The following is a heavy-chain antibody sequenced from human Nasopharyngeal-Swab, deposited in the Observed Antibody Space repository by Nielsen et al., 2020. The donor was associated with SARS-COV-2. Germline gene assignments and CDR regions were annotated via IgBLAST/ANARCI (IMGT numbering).Heavy chain of an antibody. J-gene: IGHJ4*02. D-gene: IGHD5-24*01. CDR1: GYTFTSYA. CDR2: INAGNGNT. Sequence: ASVKVSCKASGYTFTSYAMHWVRQAPGQRLEWMGWINAGNGNTKYSQKFQGRVTITRDTSASTAYMELSSLRSEDTAVYYCARVSLIPGALWLFDYWGQGTLVTVSS. CDR3: ARVSLIPGALWLFDY. V-gene: IGHV1-3*01.